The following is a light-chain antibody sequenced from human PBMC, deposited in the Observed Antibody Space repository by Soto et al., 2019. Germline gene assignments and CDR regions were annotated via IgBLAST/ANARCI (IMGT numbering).Light chain of an antibody. CDR2: EVR. CDR1: NRDVGSYNL. CDR3: SPYTTTSTLV. V-gene: IGLV2-14*01. Sequence: QSALTQPASVSGSPGQSITIACTGTNRDVGSYNLVSWYQQRPGEAPKLIISEVRNRPSGISYRFTGSKSGNTASLTISGLQAEDEADYYCSPYTTTSTLVFGGGTKLTVL. J-gene: IGLJ3*02.